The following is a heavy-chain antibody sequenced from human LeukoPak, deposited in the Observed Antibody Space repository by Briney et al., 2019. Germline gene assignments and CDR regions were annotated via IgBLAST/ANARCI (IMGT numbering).Heavy chain of an antibody. D-gene: IGHD1-26*01. J-gene: IGHJ4*02. CDR1: GFTFSSYA. CDR2: ISYDGSNK. CDR3: AKDRGVVGATSY. V-gene: IGHV3-30*04. Sequence: GGSLRLSCAASGFTFSSYAMHWVRQAPGKGLEWVAVISYDGSNKYYADSVKGRFTISRDNSKNTLYLQMNSLRAEDTAVYYCAKDRGVVGATSYWGQGTLVTVSS.